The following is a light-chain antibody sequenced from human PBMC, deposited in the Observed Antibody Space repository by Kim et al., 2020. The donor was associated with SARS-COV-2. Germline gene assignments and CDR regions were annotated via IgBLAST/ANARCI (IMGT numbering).Light chain of an antibody. CDR3: NSYSGTRTLGV. J-gene: IGLJ1*01. CDR2: DVS. V-gene: IGLV2-14*01. CDR1: SDDIGSYDY. Sequence: QSALTQTASVSGSLGQSITISCDGTSDDIGSYDYVSWFQQHPGKAPKLMIFDVSKRPSGISTRFSGSKSGNTASLTISGLQAEDEADYYCNSYSGTRTLGVFGTGTKVTVL.